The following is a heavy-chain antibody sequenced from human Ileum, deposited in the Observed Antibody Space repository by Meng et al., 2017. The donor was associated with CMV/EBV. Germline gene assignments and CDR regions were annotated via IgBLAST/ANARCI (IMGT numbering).Heavy chain of an antibody. CDR1: EFTSSNYW. CDR2: INPYGSTT. CDR3: VRNPSGTYGEFQN. D-gene: IGHD1-26*01. V-gene: IGHV3-74*01. J-gene: IGHJ1*01. Sequence: GGSLRLSCAASEFTSSNYWMHWVRQAPGKGLVWVSRINPYGSTTNYADSVKGRFTISRDNAKSTLYLQMDGLRAEDTAVYFCVRNPSGTYGEFQNWGQGILVTVSS.